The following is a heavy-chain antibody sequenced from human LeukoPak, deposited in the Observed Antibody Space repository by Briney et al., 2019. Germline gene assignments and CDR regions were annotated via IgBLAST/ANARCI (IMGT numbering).Heavy chain of an antibody. D-gene: IGHD3-3*01. CDR2: ISAYNGNT. V-gene: IGHV1-18*01. CDR3: ASFSATIFGVVPDAFDI. J-gene: IGHJ3*02. Sequence: ASVKVSCKASGYTFTSYGISWVRQAPGQGLEWMGWISAYNGNTNYAQKLQGRVTMTTDTSTSTAYMELRSLRSDDTAVYYCASFSATIFGVVPDAFDIWGQGTMVTVSS. CDR1: GYTFTSYG.